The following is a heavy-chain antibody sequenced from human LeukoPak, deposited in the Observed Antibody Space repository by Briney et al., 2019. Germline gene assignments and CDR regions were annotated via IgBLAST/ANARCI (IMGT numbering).Heavy chain of an antibody. Sequence: SGGSLRLSCAVSGFTFSQYYMGWVRQAPGKGLEWVAIIESDGSDRKYVDSVKGRFTISRHNAKNSLYLQMSSLTAEDTAIYFCTFLVREPQHWGRGTLVTVSS. CDR1: GFTFSQYY. CDR3: TFLVREPQH. V-gene: IGHV3-7*01. CDR2: IESDGSDR. J-gene: IGHJ1*01. D-gene: IGHD3-10*01.